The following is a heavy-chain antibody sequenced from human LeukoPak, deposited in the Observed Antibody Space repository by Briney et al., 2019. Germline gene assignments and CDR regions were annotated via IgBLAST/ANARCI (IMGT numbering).Heavy chain of an antibody. CDR3: GSRRTAMFGVIKGPIDY. J-gene: IGHJ4*02. V-gene: IGHV4-34*01. Sequence: SETLSLTCVVYGGSFSDYYWTWIRQPPGKGLEWIGEINHSGSPNNNPSLKCRVSISFDTSKNQFSLKLTSVTAADTAVYYCGSRRTAMFGVIKGPIDYWGQGTLVTVSS. D-gene: IGHD3-3*01. CDR2: INHSGSP. CDR1: GGSFSDYY.